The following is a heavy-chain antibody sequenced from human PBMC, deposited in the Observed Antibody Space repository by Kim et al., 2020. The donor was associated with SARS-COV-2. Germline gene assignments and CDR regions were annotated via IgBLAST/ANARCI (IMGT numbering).Heavy chain of an antibody. CDR2: INPNSGGT. J-gene: IGHJ6*03. V-gene: IGHV1-2*02. CDR3: ARDLRVVRGVRMRDDYYMDV. D-gene: IGHD3-10*01. CDR1: GYTFTGYY. Sequence: ASVKVSCKASGYTFTGYYMHWVRQAPGQGLEWMGWINPNSGGTNYAQKFQGRVTMTRDTSISTAYMELSRLRSDDTAVYYCARDLRVVRGVRMRDDYYMDVWGKGTTVTVSS.